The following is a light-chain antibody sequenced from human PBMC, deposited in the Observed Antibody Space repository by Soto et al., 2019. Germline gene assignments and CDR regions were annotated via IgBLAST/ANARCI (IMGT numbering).Light chain of an antibody. Sequence: QSVLTQPPSVSGAPGQRVTISCTGSSSNIGAGYDVHWYQQLPGTAPKLLIYGTSNRPSGVPDRFSGSKSGTSASLAITGLQAEDEADYYCQSYDSTLSGSGFCGGTKLTFL. CDR2: GTS. V-gene: IGLV1-40*01. CDR3: QSYDSTLSGSG. J-gene: IGLJ3*02. CDR1: SSNIGAGYD.